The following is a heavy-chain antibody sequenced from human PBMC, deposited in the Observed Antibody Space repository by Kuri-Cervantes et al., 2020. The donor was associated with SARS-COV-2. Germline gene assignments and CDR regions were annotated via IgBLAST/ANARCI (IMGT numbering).Heavy chain of an antibody. Sequence: SETLSLTCTVSGGSISSHYWSWIRQPPGKGLEWIGYIYYSGSTNYNPSLKSRVTISVDTSKNQFSLKLSSVTAADTAVYYCARHGHYSNLPGAFDYWGQGTLVTVSS. D-gene: IGHD4-11*01. J-gene: IGHJ4*02. CDR1: GGSISSHY. CDR2: IYYSGST. V-gene: IGHV4-59*08. CDR3: ARHGHYSNLPGAFDY.